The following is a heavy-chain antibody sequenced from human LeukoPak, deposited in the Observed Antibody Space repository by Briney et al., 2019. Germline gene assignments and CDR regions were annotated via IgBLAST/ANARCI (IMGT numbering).Heavy chain of an antibody. CDR3: AKDIGIAAAGRTHFDY. J-gene: IGHJ4*02. V-gene: IGHV3-9*01. D-gene: IGHD6-13*01. CDR1: GFTFDDYA. Sequence: PGRSLRLSCAASGFTFDDYAMHWVRQARGEGLEWVSCISWNSGSIGYAESVKGRFTISRDNAKNSLYLQMNSLRAEDTALYYCAKDIGIAAAGRTHFDYWGQGTLVTVSS. CDR2: ISWNSGSI.